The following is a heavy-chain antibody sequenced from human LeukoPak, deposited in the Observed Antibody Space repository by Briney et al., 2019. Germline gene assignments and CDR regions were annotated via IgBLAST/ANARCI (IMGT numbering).Heavy chain of an antibody. D-gene: IGHD2-21*02. CDR2: IIPIFGTA. CDR1: GGTFSSYA. CDR3: ARASVVVTACFDY. Sequence: ASVKVSCKASGGTFSSYAISWVRQAPGQGLEWMGGIIPIFGTANYAQKFQGRVTITADESTSTAHMELSSLRSEDTAVYYCARASVVVTACFDYWGQGTLVTVSS. V-gene: IGHV1-69*01. J-gene: IGHJ4*02.